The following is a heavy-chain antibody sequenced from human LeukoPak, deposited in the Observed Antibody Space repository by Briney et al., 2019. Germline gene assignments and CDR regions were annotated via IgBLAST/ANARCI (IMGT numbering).Heavy chain of an antibody. CDR3: ARDGGYCSSTSCQPYNWFDP. V-gene: IGHV3-11*01. Sequence: GGSLRLSCAASGFTFSDYYMSWIRQAPGKGLEWVSYISSSGSTIYYADSVKGRFTISRDNAKNSLYLQMNSLRAEDTAVYYCARDGGYCSSTSCQPYNWFDPWGQGTLVTVSS. D-gene: IGHD2-2*01. CDR1: GFTFSDYY. CDR2: ISSSGSTI. J-gene: IGHJ5*02.